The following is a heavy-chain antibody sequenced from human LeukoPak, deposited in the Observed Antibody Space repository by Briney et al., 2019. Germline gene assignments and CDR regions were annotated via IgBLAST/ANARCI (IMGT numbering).Heavy chain of an antibody. J-gene: IGHJ4*02. CDR1: GASISSNNYY. V-gene: IGHV4-39*07. CDR3: ARTGYSSSYYKFRFDY. CDR2: IYSSGNT. D-gene: IGHD6-13*01. Sequence: SETLSLTCTVSGASISSNNYYWGWVRQPPGKGLEWIGNIYSSGNTYYNASLKSRVTIYIDTSKNQFSLKMSSVTAADTAVYYCARTGYSSSYYKFRFDYWGQGTLVTVSS.